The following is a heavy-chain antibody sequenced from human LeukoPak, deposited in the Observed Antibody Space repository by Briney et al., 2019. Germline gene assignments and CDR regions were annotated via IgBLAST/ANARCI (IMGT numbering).Heavy chain of an antibody. Sequence: GSLRLSCAASGFTFSSYSMNWVRQAPGKGLEWASSISSSSSYIYYADSVKGRFTISRDNAKNSLYLQMNSLRAEDTAVYYCARDHSYGDYGSHFDYWGQGTLVTVSS. CDR2: ISSSSSYI. V-gene: IGHV3-21*01. CDR1: GFTFSSYS. D-gene: IGHD4-17*01. J-gene: IGHJ4*02. CDR3: ARDHSYGDYGSHFDY.